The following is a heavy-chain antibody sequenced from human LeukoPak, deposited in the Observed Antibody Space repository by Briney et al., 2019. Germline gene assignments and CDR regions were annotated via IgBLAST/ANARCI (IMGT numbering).Heavy chain of an antibody. J-gene: IGHJ5*02. Sequence: GGSLRLSCAASGFSFSSYCMFWVRQAPGKGLEYVSGVNRNGGSTFYANSVKGRFTISRDNSKNTLYLQMGSLRAEDMAVYYCARGTSSSCYVNWFDPWGQGTLVTVSS. CDR2: VNRNGGST. V-gene: IGHV3-64*01. CDR1: GFSFSSYC. CDR3: ARGTSSSCYVNWFDP. D-gene: IGHD2-2*01.